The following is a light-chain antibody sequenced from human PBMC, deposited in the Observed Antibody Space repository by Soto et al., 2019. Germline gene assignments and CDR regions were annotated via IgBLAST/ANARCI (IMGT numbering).Light chain of an antibody. V-gene: IGKV3-20*01. J-gene: IGKJ4*01. Sequence: EVVMTQSPATLSVSPGERATLSCRASQSVTSNYLAWYQQKPGQAPRLLIYGGSSRATGIPVRFSGSGSETDFTLTITRLEPEDFAVYYCQQYGSSPLTFGGGTKVDIK. CDR1: QSVTSNY. CDR3: QQYGSSPLT. CDR2: GGS.